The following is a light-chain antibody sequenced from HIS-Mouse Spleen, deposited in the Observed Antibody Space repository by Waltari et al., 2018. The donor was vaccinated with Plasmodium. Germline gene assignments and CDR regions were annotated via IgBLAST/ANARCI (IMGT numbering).Light chain of an antibody. CDR1: ALPKTY. CDR2: EDS. V-gene: IGLV3-10*01. J-gene: IGLJ3*02. Sequence: SYELTQPPSVSVSPGHTARLTCSGDALPKTYAYWYQQKSGQAPVLVIYEDSKRPSGIPERFSGSSSGTMATLTISGAQVEDEADYYCYSTDSSGNHRVFGGGTKLTVL. CDR3: YSTDSSGNHRV.